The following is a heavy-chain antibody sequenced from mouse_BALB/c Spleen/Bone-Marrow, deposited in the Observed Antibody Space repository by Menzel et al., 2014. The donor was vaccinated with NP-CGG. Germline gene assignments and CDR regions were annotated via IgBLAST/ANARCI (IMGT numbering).Heavy chain of an antibody. CDR1: GYAFTNYS. D-gene: IGHD4-1*01. CDR2: INAGSGGT. Sequence: VQLQQSGAELVRPGTSVKVSCKASGYAFTNYSIEWVKQRPGQGLEWIGVINAGSGGTDYSEKFKGEATLTADKSSSTAYMQLSNLTSDSSAVYFCARSLTGKKTFDYWGQGTPLTVSS. J-gene: IGHJ2*01. V-gene: IGHV1-54*01. CDR3: ARSLTGKKTFDY.